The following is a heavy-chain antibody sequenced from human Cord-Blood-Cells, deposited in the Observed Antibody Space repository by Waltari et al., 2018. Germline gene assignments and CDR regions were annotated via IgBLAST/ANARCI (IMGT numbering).Heavy chain of an antibody. Sequence: QVQLQQWGAGLLKPSETLSLTCAVYGGSFSGYYWSWIRQPPGKGLEWIGEINHSGSTNYNPSLKSRVTISVDTSKNQFSLKLSSVTAADTAVYYCARGGVTAMAYYWYFDLWGRGNLVTVSS. J-gene: IGHJ2*01. CDR3: ARGGVTAMAYYWYFDL. V-gene: IGHV4-34*01. CDR1: GGSFSGYY. D-gene: IGHD5-18*01. CDR2: INHSGST.